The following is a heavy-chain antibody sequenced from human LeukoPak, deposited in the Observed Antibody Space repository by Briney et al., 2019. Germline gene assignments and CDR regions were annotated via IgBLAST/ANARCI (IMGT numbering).Heavy chain of an antibody. V-gene: IGHV3-21*01. CDR3: ARSTSYSAATGTPENAFDI. D-gene: IGHD6-13*01. CDR2: ISSSSSYI. Sequence: GGSLRLSCAASGFTFSTYRMNWVRQAPGKGLEWVSSISSSSSYIDDADSVKGRFTISRDNAENSLHLQMNSLRAEDTAVYYCARSTSYSAATGTPENAFDIWGQGTMVTVSS. CDR1: GFTFSTYR. J-gene: IGHJ3*02.